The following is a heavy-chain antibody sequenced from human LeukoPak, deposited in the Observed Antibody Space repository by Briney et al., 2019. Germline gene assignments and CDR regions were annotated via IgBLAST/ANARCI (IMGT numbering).Heavy chain of an antibody. CDR3: AKSRWYFDN. Sequence: GGSLRLSCAASGFTFSSYAMSWVRQAPGKGLEWVSAISGSGGSTYYADSVRGRFTISRDNSKNTLYLQMNTLRAEDTAIYYCAKSRWYFDNWGQGTLVTVSS. CDR2: ISGSGGST. J-gene: IGHJ4*02. D-gene: IGHD6-13*01. CDR1: GFTFSSYA. V-gene: IGHV3-23*01.